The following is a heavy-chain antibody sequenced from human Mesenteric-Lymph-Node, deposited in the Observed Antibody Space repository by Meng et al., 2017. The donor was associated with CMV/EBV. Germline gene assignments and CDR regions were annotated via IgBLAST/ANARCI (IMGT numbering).Heavy chain of an antibody. J-gene: IGHJ4*02. CDR3: ARHQRWLKSEGGFNY. V-gene: IGHV4-34*01. D-gene: IGHD4-23*01. CDR1: GGSFSGYY. CDR2: INHSGST. Sequence: QVTLQQGGAGVLKPAATLSLTWAVYGGSFSGYYWSWIRQPPGKGLEWIGEINHSGSTNYNPSLKSRVTISVDTSKNQFSLKLSSVTAADTAVYYCARHQRWLKSEGGFNYWGQGTLVTVSS.